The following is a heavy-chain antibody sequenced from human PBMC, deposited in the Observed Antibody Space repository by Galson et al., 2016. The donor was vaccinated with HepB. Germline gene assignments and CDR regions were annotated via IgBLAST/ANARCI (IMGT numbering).Heavy chain of an antibody. V-gene: IGHV3-33*01. CDR2: IWSDDSIQ. J-gene: IGHJ6*02. CDR1: GFTLSTYA. CDR3: ARDRDSSSYYKVSNYYYGMDV. Sequence: SLRLSCAASGFTLSTYAIHWVRQAPGKGLEWVAVIWSDDSIQYYGNPVEGRFTISRDNSENTVSLQMDNLRDEDTAVYYCARDRDSSSYYKVSNYYYGMDVWGQGTTVTVSS. D-gene: IGHD3-22*01.